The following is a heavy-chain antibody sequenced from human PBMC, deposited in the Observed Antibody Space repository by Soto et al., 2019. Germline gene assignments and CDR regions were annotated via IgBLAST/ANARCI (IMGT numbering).Heavy chain of an antibody. D-gene: IGHD3-22*01. CDR2: IKSKTDGGTT. Sequence: PGGSLGLSCAASGFTFSNAWMSWVRQAPGKGLEWVGRIKSKTDGGTTDYAAPVKGRCTISTDDSKNTLYLQMNSLKTEGTAVYYCTADKMIVVPYWGQGTLVTVSS. J-gene: IGHJ4*02. V-gene: IGHV3-15*01. CDR3: TADKMIVVPY. CDR1: GFTFSNAW.